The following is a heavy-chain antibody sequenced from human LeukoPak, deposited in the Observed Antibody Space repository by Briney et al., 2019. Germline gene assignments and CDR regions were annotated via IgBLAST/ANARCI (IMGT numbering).Heavy chain of an antibody. V-gene: IGHV4-38-2*02. D-gene: IGHD6-13*01. J-gene: IGHJ5*02. CDR3: ARVDSSRGNWFDP. CDR1: GYSISGGYY. Sequence: SETLSLTCTVSGYSISGGYYWGWIRQPPGKGLEWIGSISHSGSTYYNPSLESRVTISVDTSKNQFSLKLSSVTAADTAVYYCARVDSSRGNWFDPWGQGTLVTVSS. CDR2: ISHSGST.